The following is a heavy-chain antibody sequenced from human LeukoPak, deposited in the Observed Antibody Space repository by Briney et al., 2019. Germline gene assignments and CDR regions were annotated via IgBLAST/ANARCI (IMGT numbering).Heavy chain of an antibody. CDR1: GFTLSTYE. J-gene: IGHJ6*03. CDR2: ISSSGSAI. D-gene: IGHD5/OR15-5a*01. V-gene: IGHV3-48*03. Sequence: GGSLRLSCAASGFTLSTYEMNWVRQAPGKGLEWVSYISSSGSAIYYADSVRGRFTISRDNAKNSLYLQINSLRAEDTAVYYCARDGVRGSTDDYYYMDVWGKGTTVTISS. CDR3: ARDGVRGSTDDYYYMDV.